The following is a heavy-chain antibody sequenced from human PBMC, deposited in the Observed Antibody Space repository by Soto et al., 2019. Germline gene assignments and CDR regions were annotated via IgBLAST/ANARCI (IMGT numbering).Heavy chain of an antibody. Sequence: ASVKVSCKASGYTFTGYYMRWVRQAPGQGLEWMGWINPNSGGTNYAQKFQGWVTMTRDTSISTAYMELSRLRSDDTAVYYCARQLLYAYGMDVWGQGATVTVSS. CDR2: INPNSGGT. V-gene: IGHV1-2*04. CDR3: ARQLLYAYGMDV. J-gene: IGHJ6*02. D-gene: IGHD2-2*02. CDR1: GYTFTGYY.